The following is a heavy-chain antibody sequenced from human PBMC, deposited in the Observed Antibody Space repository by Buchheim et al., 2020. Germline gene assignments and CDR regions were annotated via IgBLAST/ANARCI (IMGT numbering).Heavy chain of an antibody. V-gene: IGHV1-46*01. CDR3: ARNSGSGFDY. J-gene: IGHJ4*02. CDR1: GYTFTTYY. Sequence: QVQLVQSGAEVKKPGASVKVSCKASGYTFTTYYILWVRQAPGQGLEWMGFFNPSGGRTSSAQMFQGRVTMTRDTSTSTVYMELISLRSEDTAVYYCARNSGSGFDYWGQGTL. D-gene: IGHD1-26*01. CDR2: FNPSGGRT.